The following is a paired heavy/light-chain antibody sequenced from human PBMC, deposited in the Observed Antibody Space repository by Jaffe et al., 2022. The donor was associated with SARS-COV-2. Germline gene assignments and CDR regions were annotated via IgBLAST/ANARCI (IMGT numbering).Heavy chain of an antibody. CDR3: AKYYDYGDYKYWYFDV. Sequence: EVQLLESGGSLIQPGGSLRLSCAASGFTFSNYAMSWVRQAPGKGPEWVSAIRGSGGSTYYADSVKGRFTISRDNSKNTLYLLMNSLRAEDSAVYYCAKYYDYGDYKYWYFDVWGRGTLVTVSS. CDR2: IRGSGGST. D-gene: IGHD4-17*01. CDR1: GFTFSNYA. V-gene: IGHV3-23*01. J-gene: IGHJ2*01.
Light chain of an antibody. CDR3: AAWDDSLSGVV. Sequence: QSVLTQPPSASGTPGQRVTISCSGSSSNIGGNYVYWYQQIPGAAPRPLIYATDQRPSGVPDRFSGSKSGTSASLAVSGLRSDDEADYYCAAWDDSLSGVVFGGGTKLTVL. J-gene: IGLJ2*01. CDR1: SSNIGGNY. CDR2: ATD. V-gene: IGLV1-47*01.